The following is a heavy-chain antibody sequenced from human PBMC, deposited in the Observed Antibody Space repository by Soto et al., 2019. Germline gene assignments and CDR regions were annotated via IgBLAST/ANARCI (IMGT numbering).Heavy chain of an antibody. CDR2: IIPIFGTA. J-gene: IGHJ4*02. V-gene: IGHV1-69*01. D-gene: IGHD3-22*01. CDR3: ARGWGYDTSDYYYAY. Sequence: QVQLVQSGAEVRKPGSSVKVSCKASGGTFSRHAISWVRQAPGQGLEWMGGIIPIFGTANHAQKFQGRVTIIADESTSTAYMELSSLRSEDTAIYDCARGWGYDTSDYYYAYWGQGPLVIVSS. CDR1: GGTFSRHA.